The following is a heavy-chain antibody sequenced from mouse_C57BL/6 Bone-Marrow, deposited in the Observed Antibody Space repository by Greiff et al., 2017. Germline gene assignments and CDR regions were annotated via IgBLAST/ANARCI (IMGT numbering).Heavy chain of an antibody. D-gene: IGHD1-1*01. Sequence: EVQLQQSGPVLVKPGASVKMSCKASGYTFTDYYMNWVKQSHGKSLEWIGVINPYNGGTSYNQKFKGKATLTVDKSSSTAYMELNSLTSEDSAVYYCASPITTPSWFAYWGQGTLVTVSA. CDR2: INPYNGGT. J-gene: IGHJ3*01. CDR3: ASPITTPSWFAY. V-gene: IGHV1-19*01. CDR1: GYTFTDYY.